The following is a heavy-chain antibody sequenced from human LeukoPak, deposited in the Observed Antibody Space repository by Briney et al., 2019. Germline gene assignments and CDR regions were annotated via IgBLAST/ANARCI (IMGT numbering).Heavy chain of an antibody. CDR3: ARLVPKRWQQLAWFDP. V-gene: IGHV4-59*08. CDR2: IYYSGST. J-gene: IGHJ5*02. D-gene: IGHD6-13*01. CDR1: GGSISSYY. Sequence: SETLSLTCTVSGGSISSYYWSWIRQPPGKGLEWIGYIYYSGSTNYNPSLKSRVTISVDTSKNQFSLKLSSVTAADTAVYYCARLVPKRWQQLAWFDPWGQGTLVTVSS.